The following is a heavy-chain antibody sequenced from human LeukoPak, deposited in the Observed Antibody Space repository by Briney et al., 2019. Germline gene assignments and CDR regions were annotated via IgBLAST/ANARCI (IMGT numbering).Heavy chain of an antibody. V-gene: IGHV3-48*04. Sequence: PGGSLRLSCVASGFDFNIYSMSWVRQAPGKGLEWLSYISSSSSTIYYADSVRGRFTISRDNAKNSLYLQINSLRADDTAVYYCARSHQRVGIEDYWGQGTLVTVSS. J-gene: IGHJ4*02. CDR2: ISSSSSTI. CDR3: ARSHQRVGIEDY. CDR1: GFDFNIYS. D-gene: IGHD1-26*01.